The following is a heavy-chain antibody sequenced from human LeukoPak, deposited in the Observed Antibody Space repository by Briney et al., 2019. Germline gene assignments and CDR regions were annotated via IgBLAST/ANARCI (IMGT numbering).Heavy chain of an antibody. J-gene: IGHJ6*03. Sequence: SETLSLTCTVSGGSISSGSYYWSWIRQPAGKGLEWIGRIYTSGSTNYNPSLKSRVTISVDTSKNQSSLKLSSVTAADTAVYYCARMRGIDYMDVWGKGTTVTVSS. V-gene: IGHV4-61*02. CDR1: GGSISSGSYY. CDR3: ARMRGIDYMDV. D-gene: IGHD3-16*01. CDR2: IYTSGST.